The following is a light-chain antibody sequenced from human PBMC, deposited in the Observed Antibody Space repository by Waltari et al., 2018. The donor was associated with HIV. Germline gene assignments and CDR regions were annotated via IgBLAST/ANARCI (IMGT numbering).Light chain of an antibody. J-gene: IGLJ2*01. CDR3: STHTTNDTLE. V-gene: IGLV2-14*03. CDR2: DVT. Sequence: QSALTQPASVSGSPGQSVTLSCTGTSSHFGLYHFLSWSQQYPGNVPKVIIYDVTSRPSGVPHRFSGSRSGNTASLTISGLQVDDEAVYYCSTHTTNDTLEFGGGTKLTVL. CDR1: SSHFGLYHF.